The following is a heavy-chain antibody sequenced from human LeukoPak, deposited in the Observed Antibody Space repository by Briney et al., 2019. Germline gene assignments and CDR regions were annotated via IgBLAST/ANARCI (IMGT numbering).Heavy chain of an antibody. Sequence: SETLSLTCIVSGGSISSYYWSWIRQPPGEGLEWIGYIYYSGSTNYNPSLKSRLTISVDTSKNQFSLKLSSVTAADTAVYYCARESYYYDSSGYYDAFDIWGQGTMVTVSS. V-gene: IGHV4-59*01. J-gene: IGHJ3*02. CDR1: GGSISSYY. CDR2: IYYSGST. CDR3: ARESYYYDSSGYYDAFDI. D-gene: IGHD3-22*01.